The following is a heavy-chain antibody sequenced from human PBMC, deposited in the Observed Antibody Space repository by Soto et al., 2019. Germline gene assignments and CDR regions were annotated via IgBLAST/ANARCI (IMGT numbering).Heavy chain of an antibody. D-gene: IGHD7-27*01. CDR1: GGSFSGYY. J-gene: IGHJ4*02. CDR3: ARENWGSGVY. Sequence: SETLSLTCAVSGGSFSGYYWSWIRQPPGKGLEWIGEINHSGSTNYNPSLKSRVTISVDTSKNQFSLKLSSVTAADTAVYYCARENWGSGVYWGQGTLVTVSS. CDR2: INHSGST. V-gene: IGHV4-34*01.